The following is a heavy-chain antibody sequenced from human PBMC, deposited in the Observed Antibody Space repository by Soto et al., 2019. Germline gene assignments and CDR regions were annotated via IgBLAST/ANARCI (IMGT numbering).Heavy chain of an antibody. Sequence: GASVKVCCKASGYTFTSYAMHWVRHAPGQRLEWMGWINAGNGNTKYSQKFQGRVTITRDTSASTAYMELSSLRSEDTAVYYCARATTVTTFKYYCYYGMDVWGQGTTVTVS. J-gene: IGHJ6*02. CDR3: ARATTVTTFKYYCYYGMDV. V-gene: IGHV1-3*01. D-gene: IGHD4-4*01. CDR1: GYTFTSYA. CDR2: INAGNGNT.